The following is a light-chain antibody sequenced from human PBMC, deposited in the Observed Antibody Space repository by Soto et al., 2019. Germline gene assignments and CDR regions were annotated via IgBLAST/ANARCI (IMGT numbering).Light chain of an antibody. CDR3: QQYGSSQWT. J-gene: IGKJ1*01. CDR2: AAS. CDR1: QSVSSSY. Sequence: EIVLTQSPGTLSLSPGERATLSCRASQSVSSSYLAWYQQKPGQAPRLLIYAASTRATGITDRFSGSGSGTDFTLTISRLEPEDFAVYYCQQYGSSQWTFGQGTKVEIK. V-gene: IGKV3-20*01.